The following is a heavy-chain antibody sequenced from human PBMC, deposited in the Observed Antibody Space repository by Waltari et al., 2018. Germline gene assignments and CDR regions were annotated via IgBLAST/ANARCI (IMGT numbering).Heavy chain of an antibody. CDR1: GFTFSSYW. J-gene: IGHJ4*02. CDR2: IKQDGSEK. CDR3: ARDGIVVVPAAKSLDY. V-gene: IGHV3-7*01. Sequence: EVQLVESGGGLVQPGGSLRLSCAASGFTFSSYWMSWVRQAPGKGLEWVANIKQDGSEKYYVDSVKGRFTISRDNAKNSLYLQMNSLRAEDTAVYYCARDGIVVVPAAKSLDYWGQGTLVTVSS. D-gene: IGHD2-2*01.